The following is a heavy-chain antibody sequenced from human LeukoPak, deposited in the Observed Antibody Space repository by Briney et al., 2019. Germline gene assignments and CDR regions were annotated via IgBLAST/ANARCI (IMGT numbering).Heavy chain of an antibody. CDR3: ARANSQFRVVVPAAIDY. CDR1: GFTFSSYS. CDR2: ISSSSSYI. V-gene: IGHV3-21*01. Sequence: PGGSLRLSCSASGFTFSSYSMNWVRQAPGKGLEWVSSISSSSSYIYYADSVKGRFTISRDNAKDSLYLQMNSPRAEDTAVYYCARANSQFRVVVPAAIDYWGQGTLVTVSS. J-gene: IGHJ4*02. D-gene: IGHD2-2*01.